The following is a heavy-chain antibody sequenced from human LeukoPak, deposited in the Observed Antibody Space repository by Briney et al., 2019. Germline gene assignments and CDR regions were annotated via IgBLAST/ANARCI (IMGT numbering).Heavy chain of an antibody. D-gene: IGHD6-13*01. CDR1: GFSFTNYR. Sequence: ASVKVSCKASGFSFTNYRMNWVWQAPGQGLEWMGCINTNTGSPTYALGFTGRFVFSLDTSVSSSYLQISSLKAEGTAVYYCARLTAAGVDYWGQGTLVTVSS. V-gene: IGHV7-4-1*02. CDR3: ARLTAAGVDY. CDR2: INTNTGSP. J-gene: IGHJ4*02.